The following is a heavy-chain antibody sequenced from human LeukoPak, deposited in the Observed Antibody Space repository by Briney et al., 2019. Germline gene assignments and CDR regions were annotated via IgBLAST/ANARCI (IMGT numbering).Heavy chain of an antibody. V-gene: IGHV1-46*01. CDR3: ARDNSVRDEAWWFNP. CDR2: MSPSGGST. CDR1: GYTFTVYW. D-gene: IGHD5-24*01. Sequence: ASVTLSFTSFGYTFTVYWIHWVRQAPGQRPERMGVMSPSGGSTIYAQKFKGRVTLTRDMSTSTDYLELSSLRSEDTAVYYCARDNSVRDEAWWFNPRGQGTLVTVSS. J-gene: IGHJ5*02.